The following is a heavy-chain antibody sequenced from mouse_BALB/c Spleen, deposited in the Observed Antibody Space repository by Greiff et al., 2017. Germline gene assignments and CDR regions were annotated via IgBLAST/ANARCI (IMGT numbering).Heavy chain of an antibody. CDR2: ISDGGSYT. V-gene: IGHV5-4*02. CDR1: GFTFSDYY. Sequence: EVKLVESGGGLVKPGGSLKLSCAASGFTFSDYYMYWVRQTPEKRLEWVATISDGGSYTYYPDSVKGRFTISRDNAKNTLYLQMSSLKSEDTAMYYCARQISSYGYFDVWGAGTTVTVSS. D-gene: IGHD1-1*01. J-gene: IGHJ1*01. CDR3: ARQISSYGYFDV.